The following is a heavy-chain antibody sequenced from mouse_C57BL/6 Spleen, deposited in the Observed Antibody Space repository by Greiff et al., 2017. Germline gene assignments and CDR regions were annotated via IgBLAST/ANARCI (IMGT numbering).Heavy chain of an antibody. CDR2: IDPETGGT. V-gene: IGHV1-15*01. D-gene: IGHD1-1*01. Sequence: VQLQQSGAELVRPGASVTLSCKASGYTFTDYEMHWVKQTPVHGLEWIGAIDPETGGTAYNQKFKGKAILTADKSSSTAYMELRSLTSEDSAVYYCTRGGDGKHWYCDVWCTGTTVTVSS. J-gene: IGHJ1*03. CDR3: TRGGDGKHWYCDV. CDR1: GYTFTDYE.